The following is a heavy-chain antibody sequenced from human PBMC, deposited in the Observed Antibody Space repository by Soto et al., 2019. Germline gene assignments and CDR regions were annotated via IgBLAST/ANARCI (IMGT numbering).Heavy chain of an antibody. D-gene: IGHD1-1*01. CDR3: ARGLKGGAGAEQNVVFDM. CDR2: IITYSGNT. Sequence: ASVKVSCKASGYSFTNYAINWVRQAPGQGLEWMGRIITYSGNTNHAQSLQGRVTMTTDTSTGTAYMELGNLRSDDTAVYYCARGLKGGAGAEQNVVFDMGGKGKMVTV. CDR1: GYSFTNYA. V-gene: IGHV1-18*01. J-gene: IGHJ3*02.